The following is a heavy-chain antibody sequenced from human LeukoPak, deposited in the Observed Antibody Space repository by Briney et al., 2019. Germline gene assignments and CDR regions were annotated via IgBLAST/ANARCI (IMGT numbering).Heavy chain of an antibody. J-gene: IGHJ4*02. CDR3: AKDSLARVNYYGSGTHHDY. CDR1: GFTFSSYA. D-gene: IGHD3-10*01. Sequence: PGGSLRLSCAASGFTFSSYAMSWVRQAPGKGPEWVSAISGSGGSTYYADSVKGRFTISRDNSKNTLYLQMNSLRAEDTAVYYCAKDSLARVNYYGSGTHHDYWGQGTLVTVSS. V-gene: IGHV3-23*01. CDR2: ISGSGGST.